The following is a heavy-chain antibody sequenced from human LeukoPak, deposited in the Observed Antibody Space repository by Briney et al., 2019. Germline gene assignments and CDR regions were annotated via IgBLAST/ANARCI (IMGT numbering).Heavy chain of an antibody. Sequence: GASVKVSCKASGYTFTGYYMHWVRQAPGQGLEWMGIINPSGGSTSYAQKFQGRVTMTRDTSTSTVYMELSSLRSEDTAVYYCARGFLSERSSSSRLPVDYWGQGTLVTVSS. J-gene: IGHJ4*02. CDR2: INPSGGST. CDR1: GYTFTGYY. CDR3: ARGFLSERSSSSRLPVDY. V-gene: IGHV1-46*01. D-gene: IGHD6-6*01.